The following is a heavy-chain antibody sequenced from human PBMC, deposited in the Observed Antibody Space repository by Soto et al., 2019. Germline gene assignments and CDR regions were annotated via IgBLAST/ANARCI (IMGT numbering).Heavy chain of an antibody. J-gene: IGHJ4*02. CDR2: VSHNGGKT. CDR1: GFTFSAYA. V-gene: IGHV3-30*18. D-gene: IGHD6-19*01. Sequence: VQLVESGGGLVQPGGSLRLSCAASGFTFSAYAMHWVRQAPGKGLEGVAVVSHNGGKTHYADAVKGRFTISRDSSKSTVSLAMTSMRAEDTAVYYCAKGGRQWLVTSDFNYWGQGALVTVSS. CDR3: AKGGRQWLVTSDFNY.